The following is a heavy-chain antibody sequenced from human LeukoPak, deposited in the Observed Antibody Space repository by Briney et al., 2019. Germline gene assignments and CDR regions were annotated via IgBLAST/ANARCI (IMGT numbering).Heavy chain of an antibody. J-gene: IGHJ6*02. CDR1: GYTFTSYD. CDR3: ARKRVYSYGMDV. CDR2: MNPNSGNT. V-gene: IGHV1-8*01. Sequence: ASVKVSCKASGYTFTSYDINWVRQATGQGLEWMGWMNPNSGNTGYAQKFQGRVTMTRNTSISTAYMELSSLRSEDTAVYYCARKRVYSYGMDVWGQGTTVTVSS.